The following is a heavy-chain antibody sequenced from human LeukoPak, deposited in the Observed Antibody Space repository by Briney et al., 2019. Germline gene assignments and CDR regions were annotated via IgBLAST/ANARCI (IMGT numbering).Heavy chain of an antibody. J-gene: IGHJ6*02. CDR1: GNSLSYYA. V-gene: IGHV1-69*01. D-gene: IGHD3-16*01. CDR3: TTRACHTGGCSSSFYYYYGLHF. CDR2: IIPIFGTA. Sequence: SVKVSCKGCGNSLSYYAVSWVRQAPGQGFEWMGGIIPIFGTADYAQKFQGRVTITADQSTSTTYMALSSLKSEDTATHYCTTRACHTGGCSSSFYYYYGLHFWGQGTTVSVSS.